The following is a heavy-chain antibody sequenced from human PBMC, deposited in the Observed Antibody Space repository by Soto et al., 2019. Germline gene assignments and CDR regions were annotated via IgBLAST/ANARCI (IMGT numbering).Heavy chain of an antibody. Sequence: SETLSLTCTVSCCSVSSGSYYWSWIRQPPGKGLEWIGYIYYSGSTNYNPSLKSRVTISVDTSKNQFSLKLSSVTAADTAVYYCAREGSGSLLDYWGQGTLVTVSS. V-gene: IGHV4-61*01. J-gene: IGHJ4*02. D-gene: IGHD3-10*01. CDR1: CCSVSSGSYY. CDR2: IYYSGST. CDR3: AREGSGSLLDY.